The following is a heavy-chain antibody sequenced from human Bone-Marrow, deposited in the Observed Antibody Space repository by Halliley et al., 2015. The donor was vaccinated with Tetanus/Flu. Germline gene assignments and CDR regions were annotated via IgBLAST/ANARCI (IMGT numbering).Heavy chain of an antibody. D-gene: IGHD2-15*01. CDR2: IKTYTDGGTT. CDR1: GFTFSNAY. CDR3: VTLSPYRYDGSSYSLDAFDI. J-gene: IGHJ3*02. V-gene: IGHV3-15*01. Sequence: SLRLSCAASGFTFSNAYMSWVRQAPGKGLEWVGRIKTYTDGGTTDYAASVKGRFTISRDDPKNMLYLQTNSLKTEDTAMYYCVTLSPYRYDGSSYSLDAFDIWGQGTMVTVSS.